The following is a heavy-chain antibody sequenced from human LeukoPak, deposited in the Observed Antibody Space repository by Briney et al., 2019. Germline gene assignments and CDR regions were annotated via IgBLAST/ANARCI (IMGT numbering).Heavy chain of an antibody. V-gene: IGHV1-18*01. J-gene: IGHJ4*02. CDR3: ARGGGRYSSSGYPIDY. Sequence: GASVKVSCKASGYTFTSYGISWVRQAPGQGLEWMGWISANNGNTNYAQKLQGRVTMTTDTSTSTAYMELRSLRSDDTAVYYCARGGGRYSSSGYPIDYWGQGTLVTVSS. CDR2: ISANNGNT. D-gene: IGHD3-22*01. CDR1: GYTFTSYG.